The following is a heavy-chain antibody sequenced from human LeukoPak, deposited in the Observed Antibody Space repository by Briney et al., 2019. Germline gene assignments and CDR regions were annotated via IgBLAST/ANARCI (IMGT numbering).Heavy chain of an antibody. J-gene: IGHJ4*02. CDR1: GFTFSSYS. V-gene: IGHV3-21*01. CDR2: ITGSSDYI. D-gene: IGHD6-13*01. CDR3: AFSSSWYGDY. Sequence: GGSLRLSCAASGFTFSSYSMNWVRQAPGKGLEWVSSITGSSDYISYADSVKGRFTISRDNAKNSLYLQMNILRAEDTAVYYCAFSSSWYGDYWGQGTLVTVSS.